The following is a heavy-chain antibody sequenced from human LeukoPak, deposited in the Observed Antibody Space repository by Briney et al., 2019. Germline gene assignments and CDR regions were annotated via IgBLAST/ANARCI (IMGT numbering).Heavy chain of an antibody. J-gene: IGHJ4*02. CDR3: ARGEGWLQSVYFDY. V-gene: IGHV4-39*07. CDR1: GGSISSSSYS. Sequence: SETLSLTCTVSGGSISSSSYSWTWIRQPPGKGLEWIGSIHYDGNTYYKPSLRSRVTISVDTSNQFSLKLSSVTAADTAVYYCARGEGWLQSVYFDYWGQGTLVTVSS. CDR2: IHYDGNT. D-gene: IGHD5-24*01.